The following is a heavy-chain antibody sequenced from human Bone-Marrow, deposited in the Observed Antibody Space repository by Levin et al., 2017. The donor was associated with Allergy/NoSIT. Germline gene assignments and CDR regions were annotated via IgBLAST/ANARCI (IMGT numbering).Heavy chain of an antibody. J-gene: IGHJ4*02. CDR2: VYYSGTT. Sequence: SQTLSLTCTVSGGSIRGYYWSWIRQPPGRGLEYIGNVYYSGTTNYNPSLKSRVTISVGTAKNQFSLNLISVTAADTAVYYCAGDHGGNSGDLDYWGQGTLVTVSS. D-gene: IGHD4-23*01. CDR1: GGSIRGYY. CDR3: AGDHGGNSGDLDY. V-gene: IGHV4-59*01.